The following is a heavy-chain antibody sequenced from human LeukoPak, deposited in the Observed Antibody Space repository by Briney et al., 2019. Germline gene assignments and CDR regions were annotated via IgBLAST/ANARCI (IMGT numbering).Heavy chain of an antibody. V-gene: IGHV3-23*01. CDR2: ISHSGSTT. D-gene: IGHD3-22*01. Sequence: GGSLRLSCAASGFTFSSYAMSWVRQAPGKGLEWLSAISHSGSTTYYADSVKGRFTISRDNSKNTLYLQMSSLRAEDTAVYYCARDPSNYDSSGYYSGWGQGTLVTVSS. J-gene: IGHJ4*02. CDR3: ARDPSNYDSSGYYSG. CDR1: GFTFSSYA.